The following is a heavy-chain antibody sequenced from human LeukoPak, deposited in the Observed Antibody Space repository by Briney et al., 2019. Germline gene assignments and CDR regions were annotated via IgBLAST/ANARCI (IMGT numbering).Heavy chain of an antibody. J-gene: IGHJ4*02. CDR3: AKAQAHGGHALEGWYDY. Sequence: GGSLRLSCAASEFSVGSNYMTWVRQAPGKGLEWVSLIYSGGSTYYADSVKGRFTISRDNSKNSLYLQMNSLRAEDTALYYCAKAQAHGGHALEGWYDYWGQGTLVTVSS. V-gene: IGHV3-53*05. CDR1: EFSVGSNY. D-gene: IGHD3-3*01. CDR2: IYSGGST.